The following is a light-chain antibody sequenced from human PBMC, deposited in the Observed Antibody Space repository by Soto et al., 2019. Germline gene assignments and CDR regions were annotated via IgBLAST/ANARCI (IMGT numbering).Light chain of an antibody. Sequence: EIVLTQSPATLSLSPGETATLSCRASQTVSSYLAWFQQKPGQPPRLLIYDASIKAPGIPARLSGSGSGTDFTLTISRLEPEDSEVYYCHQRSNWPKTFGQGTKVEIK. V-gene: IGKV3-11*01. CDR1: QTVSSY. CDR2: DAS. J-gene: IGKJ1*01. CDR3: HQRSNWPKT.